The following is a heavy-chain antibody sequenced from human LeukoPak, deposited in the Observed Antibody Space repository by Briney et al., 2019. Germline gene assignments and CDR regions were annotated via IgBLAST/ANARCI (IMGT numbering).Heavy chain of an antibody. D-gene: IGHD6-13*01. CDR1: GFTFSSYA. CDR2: LGGSDGST. J-gene: IGHJ4*02. V-gene: IGHV3-23*01. CDR3: ARGVAVSSRIAAV. Sequence: GGSLRLSCAASGFTFSSYAMSWVRQAPGKGLEWVSGLGGSDGSTYYADSVKGRFVISRDNSKDTLYLQMNSLRAEDTAVYYCARGVAVSSRIAAVWGQGTLVTVSS.